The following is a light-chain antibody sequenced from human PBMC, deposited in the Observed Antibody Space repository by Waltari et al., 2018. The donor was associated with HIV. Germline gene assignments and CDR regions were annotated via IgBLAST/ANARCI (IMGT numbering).Light chain of an antibody. Sequence: QSVLTQPPAVSGAPGQRVTISCTGSSSNIGAGFDVHWYQQFPGTAPKLLIYGTSNRPSGVPDRFSGYKSGTSASLAITGLQAEDEADYYCLSYDSSLSGKVFGGGTKLTVL. CDR3: LSYDSSLSGKV. CDR1: SSNIGAGFD. J-gene: IGLJ3*02. CDR2: GTS. V-gene: IGLV1-40*01.